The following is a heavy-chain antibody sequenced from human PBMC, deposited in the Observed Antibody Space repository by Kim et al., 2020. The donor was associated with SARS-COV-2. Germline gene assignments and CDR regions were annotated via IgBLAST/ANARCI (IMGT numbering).Heavy chain of an antibody. V-gene: IGHV4-34*01. D-gene: IGHD6-6*01. CDR1: GGSCSGYY. CDR2: INHSGST. Sequence: SETLSLTCAVYGGSCSGYYWSWIRQPPGKGLEWIGEINHSGSTNYNPSLKSRVTISVDTSKNQFSLKLSSVTAADTAVYYCASVSYSSSLVHYYYYYGM. J-gene: IGHJ6*01. CDR3: ASVSYSSSLVHYYYYYGM.